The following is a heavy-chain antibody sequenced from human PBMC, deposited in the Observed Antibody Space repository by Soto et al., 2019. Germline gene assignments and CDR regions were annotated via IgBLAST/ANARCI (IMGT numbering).Heavy chain of an antibody. D-gene: IGHD2-2*01. CDR1: GYTFSKYG. J-gene: IGHJ5*02. Sequence: VASVKVSCKTSGYTFSKYGITWVRQAPGQPLEWLGWISLYSDGTNYTQKFQGRVSMTTDTSTTTAYMELRSLRSDDTAVYYCARVVPGAEAWFGPWGQGTLVTVSS. V-gene: IGHV1-18*01. CDR3: ARVVPGAEAWFGP. CDR2: ISLYSDGT.